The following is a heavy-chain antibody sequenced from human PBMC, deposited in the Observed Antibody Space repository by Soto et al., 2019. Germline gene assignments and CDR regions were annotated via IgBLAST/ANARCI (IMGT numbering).Heavy chain of an antibody. Sequence: KPGWSLKLSCTASGFTFGDYAMSWFRQAPGKVLGWVGFMRSKAYGGTTEYAASVKGRFTISRDDTKSIAYLQMNSLKTEDTAVYYCTRGYDFWSGYYTLFDYWGQGTLGTVSS. J-gene: IGHJ4*02. V-gene: IGHV3-49*05. CDR2: MRSKAYGGTT. CDR3: TRGYDFWSGYYTLFDY. CDR1: GFTFGDYA. D-gene: IGHD3-3*01.